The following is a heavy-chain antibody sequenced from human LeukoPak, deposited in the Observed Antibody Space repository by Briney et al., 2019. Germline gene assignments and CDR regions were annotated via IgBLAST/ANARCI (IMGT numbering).Heavy chain of an antibody. V-gene: IGHV3-30*01. J-gene: IGHJ6*03. CDR1: GFTFSSYA. CDR3: ARDQPNYYYYMDV. CDR2: ISYDGSNK. Sequence: GGSLRLSCAASGFTFSSYAMHWVRQAPGKGLEWVAVISYDGSNKYYADSVKGRFTISRDNSKNTLYLQMNSLRAEDTAVYYCARDQPNYYYYMDVWGKGTTVTVSS.